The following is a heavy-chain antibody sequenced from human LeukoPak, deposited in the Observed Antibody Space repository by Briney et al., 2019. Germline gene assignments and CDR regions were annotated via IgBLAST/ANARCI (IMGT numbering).Heavy chain of an antibody. CDR3: AKVSGGSAVAGYLDY. CDR1: GFTFSSYA. V-gene: IGHV3-23*01. CDR2: ISGSGGST. J-gene: IGHJ4*02. Sequence: GGSLRLSCAASGFTFSSYAMSWVRQAPGKGLEWVSAISGSGGSTYYADSVKGRFTISRDNPKNTLYLQMNSLRAEDTAVYYCAKVSGGSAVAGYLDYWGQGTLVTVSS. D-gene: IGHD6-19*01.